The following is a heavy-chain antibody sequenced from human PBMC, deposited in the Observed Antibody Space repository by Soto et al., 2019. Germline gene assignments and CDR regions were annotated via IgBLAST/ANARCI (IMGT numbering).Heavy chain of an antibody. V-gene: IGHV6-1*01. CDR3: AKGDNLGPKTGYAFDP. Sequence: PSQTLSLTCAISGDSVSSNTASWNWIRQSPSRGLEWLGRTYFRSKWYNDYAVSVKSRIIINPDTSNNQFSLRLNSVTPEDTAVYFCAKGDNLGPKTGYAFDPWGQGIMVTVSS. CDR1: GDSVSSNTAS. J-gene: IGHJ5*02. D-gene: IGHD5-12*01. CDR2: TYFRSKWYN.